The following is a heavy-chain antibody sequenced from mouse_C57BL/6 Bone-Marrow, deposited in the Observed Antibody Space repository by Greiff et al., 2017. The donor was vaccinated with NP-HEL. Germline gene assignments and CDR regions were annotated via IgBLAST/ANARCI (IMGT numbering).Heavy chain of an antibody. CDR3: ARYPYYSNYVGWFAY. D-gene: IGHD2-5*01. V-gene: IGHV1-20*01. CDR2: INPYNGDT. CDR1: GYSFTGYF. Sequence: EVHLVESGPELVKPGDSVKISCKASGYSFTGYFMNWVMQSHGKSLEWIGRINPYNGDTFYNQKFKGKATLTVDKSSSTAHMELRSLTSEDSAVYYCARYPYYSNYVGWFAYWGQGTLVTVSA. J-gene: IGHJ3*01.